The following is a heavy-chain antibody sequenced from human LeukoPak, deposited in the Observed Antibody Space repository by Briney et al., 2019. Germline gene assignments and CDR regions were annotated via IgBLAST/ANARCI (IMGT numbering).Heavy chain of an antibody. V-gene: IGHV4-34*01. CDR2: INHSGST. J-gene: IGHJ6*02. CDR1: GGSFSGYY. D-gene: IGHD2-15*01. CDR3: ARGGYCSGGSCYRYYYYYGMDV. Sequence: PSETLSLTCAVYGGSFSGYYWSWIRQPPGKGLEWIGEINHSGSTNYNPSLKSRVTISVDTSKNQFSLKLSSVTAADTAVYHCARGGYCSGGSCYRYYYYYGMDVWGQGTTVTVSS.